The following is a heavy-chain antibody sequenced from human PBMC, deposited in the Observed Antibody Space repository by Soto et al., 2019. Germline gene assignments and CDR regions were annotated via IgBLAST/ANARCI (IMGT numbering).Heavy chain of an antibody. Sequence: GGSLRLSCAASGFIFSTYSMNWVRQAPGKGLEWVAVMSYDGSNKYYADSVKGRFTISRDNSKNTLYLQMNSLRAEDTAVYYCAKDYYDSSGYSTYCDYWGQGTLVTVSS. CDR1: GFIFSTYS. D-gene: IGHD3-22*01. V-gene: IGHV3-30*18. J-gene: IGHJ4*02. CDR3: AKDYYDSSGYSTYCDY. CDR2: MSYDGSNK.